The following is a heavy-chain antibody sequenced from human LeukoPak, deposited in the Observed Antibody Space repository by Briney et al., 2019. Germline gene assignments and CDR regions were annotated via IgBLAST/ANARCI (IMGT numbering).Heavy chain of an antibody. CDR3: ARVPLMVRGIIPRIYFDY. CDR2: INPNSGGT. V-gene: IGHV1-2*02. Sequence: ASVKVSCKASGYTFTAYYMHWVRQAPGQGLEWMGWINPNSGGTNYAQKFQGRVTMTRDTSISTAYMELSTLRSADTAVYYRARVPLMVRGIIPRIYFDYWGQGTLVTVSS. D-gene: IGHD3-10*01. J-gene: IGHJ4*02. CDR1: GYTFTAYY.